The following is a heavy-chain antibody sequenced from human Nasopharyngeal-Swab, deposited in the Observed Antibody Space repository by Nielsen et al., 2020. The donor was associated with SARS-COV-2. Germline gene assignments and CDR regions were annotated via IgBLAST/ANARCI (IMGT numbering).Heavy chain of an antibody. CDR2: INSEGSST. D-gene: IGHD1-14*01. Sequence: GGSLRLSCAASGFTFSSYWMHWVRQAPGKGLVWVSRINSEGSSTSYADSVKGRFTISRDNAKNTLYLQMNSLRAEDTAVYYCVRSPSSISPGWFDPWGQGTLATVSS. CDR1: GFTFSSYW. V-gene: IGHV3-74*01. CDR3: VRSPSSISPGWFDP. J-gene: IGHJ5*02.